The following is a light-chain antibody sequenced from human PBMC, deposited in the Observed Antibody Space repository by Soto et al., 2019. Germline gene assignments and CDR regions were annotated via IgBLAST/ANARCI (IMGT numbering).Light chain of an antibody. J-gene: IGLJ1*01. CDR3: SSYTSSSTLV. Sequence: QSALTQPASVSGSPGQSITISCTGTRSDIGSYNNVAWYQKHPGKAPRVMIFGVTKRPSGISNRFFGSKSGNTASLTISGLQAEDEADYYCSSYTSSSTLVFGTGTKVTVL. CDR1: RSDIGSYNN. CDR2: GVT. V-gene: IGLV2-14*02.